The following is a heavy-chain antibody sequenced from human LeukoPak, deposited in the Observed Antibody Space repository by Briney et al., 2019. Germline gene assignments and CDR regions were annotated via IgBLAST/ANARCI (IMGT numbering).Heavy chain of an antibody. V-gene: IGHV4-39*01. D-gene: IGHD3/OR15-3a*01. J-gene: IGHJ4*02. CDR3: ARQTGSGLFILP. CDR1: GVSISSSNSY. Sequence: PSETLSLTCTVSGVSISSSNSYWGWIRQPPGKGLEWIGSVYYTGNTYYNASLKSRVTISIDTSKNQFSLKLTSVTAADTAVYYCARQTGSGLFILPGGQGTLVTVSS. CDR2: VYYTGNT.